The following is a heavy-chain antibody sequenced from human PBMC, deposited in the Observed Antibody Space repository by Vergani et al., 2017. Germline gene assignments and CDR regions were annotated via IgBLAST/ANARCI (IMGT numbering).Heavy chain of an antibody. CDR2: IRRSSSTI. J-gene: IGHJ6*03. CDR3: ARASSTHDYSNYGTYYYYYMDV. V-gene: IGHV3-48*04. CDR1: GFTFSSYS. Sequence: EVQLVESGGGLVQPGGSLRLSCAASGFTFSSYSMNWVRQAPGKGLEWVSYIRRSSSTIYYADSVKGRFTISRDNAKNSLYLQMNSLRAEDTAVYYCARASSTHDYSNYGTYYYYYMDVWGKGTTVTVSS. D-gene: IGHD4-11*01.